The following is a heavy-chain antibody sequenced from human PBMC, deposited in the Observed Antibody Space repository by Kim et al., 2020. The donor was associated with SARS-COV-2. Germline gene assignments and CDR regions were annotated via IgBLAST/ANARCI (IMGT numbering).Heavy chain of an antibody. CDR3: AREWFGEARNWFDP. V-gene: IGHV4-31*02. J-gene: IGHJ5*02. Sequence: NPSLKSRVTISVDTSKNQFSLKLSSVTAADTAVYYCAREWFGEARNWFDPWGQGTLVTVSS. D-gene: IGHD3-10*01.